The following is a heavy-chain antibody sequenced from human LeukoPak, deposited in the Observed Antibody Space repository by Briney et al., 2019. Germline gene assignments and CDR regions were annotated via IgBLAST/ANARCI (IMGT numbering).Heavy chain of an antibody. Sequence: PGRSLRLSCAASGFTFSSYAMHWVRQAPGKGLEWVAVISYDGINKYYADSVKGRFTISRDNSKNTLYLQTNSLRAEETAVFYCARDVSSAFDIWGQGTMVTVPS. CDR2: ISYDGINK. V-gene: IGHV3-30-3*01. D-gene: IGHD2/OR15-2a*01. CDR1: GFTFSSYA. CDR3: ARDVSSAFDI. J-gene: IGHJ3*02.